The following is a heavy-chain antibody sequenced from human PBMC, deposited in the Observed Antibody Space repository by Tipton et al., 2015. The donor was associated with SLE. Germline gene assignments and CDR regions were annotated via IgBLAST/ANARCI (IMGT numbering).Heavy chain of an antibody. J-gene: IGHJ5*02. CDR1: GGSISSSSYY. CDR3: ARGGSSSWDGPSGGFDP. Sequence: TLSLTCTVSGGSISSSSYYWSWIRQPPGKGLEWIGYIYYSGSTNYNPSLKSRVTISVDTSKNQFSLKLSSVTAADTAVYYCARGGSSSWDGPSGGFDPWGQGTLVTVSS. CDR2: IYYSGST. V-gene: IGHV4-61*05. D-gene: IGHD6-13*01.